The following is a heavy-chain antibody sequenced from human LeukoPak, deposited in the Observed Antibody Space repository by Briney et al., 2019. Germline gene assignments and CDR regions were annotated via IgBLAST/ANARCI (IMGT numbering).Heavy chain of an antibody. V-gene: IGHV3-53*05. Sequence: GGSLRLSCAASGFTVSSNYMSWVRQAPGKGLEWVSVIYSGGSTYYADSVKGRFTISRDNSKNTLYLQMNSLRAEDTAVYYCAKAVHYDTLAGPGRDHYYYYGMDVWGQGTTVTVSS. CDR2: IYSGGST. CDR1: GFTVSSNY. D-gene: IGHD3-9*01. J-gene: IGHJ6*02. CDR3: AKAVHYDTLAGPGRDHYYYYGMDV.